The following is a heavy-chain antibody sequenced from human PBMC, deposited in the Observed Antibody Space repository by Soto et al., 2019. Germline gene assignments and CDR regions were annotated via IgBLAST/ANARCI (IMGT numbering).Heavy chain of an antibody. Sequence: GGSMRLSCAASGLTFFNYWMYWVRQDPGKGLVWVSRINGEGTIINYADSVKGRFTISRDNAKNTLYLQMNSLRVDDTAVYYCVRDSGGSYGGQGTPVPVSP. CDR3: VRDSGGSY. J-gene: IGHJ4*02. CDR2: INGEGTII. V-gene: IGHV3-74*01. CDR1: GLTFFNYW. D-gene: IGHD2-15*01.